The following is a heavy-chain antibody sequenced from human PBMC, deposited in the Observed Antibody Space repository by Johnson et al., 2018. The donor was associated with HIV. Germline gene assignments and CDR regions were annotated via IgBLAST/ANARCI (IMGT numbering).Heavy chain of an antibody. V-gene: IGHV3-NL1*01. CDR3: AKDRGAARAFDAFDI. D-gene: IGHD6-6*01. CDR1: GFTFSNYG. Sequence: QVQLVESGGGVVQPGGSLRLSCAASGFTFSNYGMHWVRQAPGKGLEWVSAISGSGGGTYYAASVKGRFTISRDNSKNPLYLQMTSLRAEDTAVYYCAKDRGAARAFDAFDIWGQGTMVTVSS. J-gene: IGHJ3*02. CDR2: ISGSGGGT.